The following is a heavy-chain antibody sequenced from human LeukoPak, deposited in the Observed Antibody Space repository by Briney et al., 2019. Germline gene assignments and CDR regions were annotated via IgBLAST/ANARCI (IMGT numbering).Heavy chain of an antibody. V-gene: IGHV1-69*13. CDR3: ARDDYGDYRFDY. J-gene: IGHJ4*02. CDR1: GGTFSSYA. D-gene: IGHD4-17*01. Sequence: SVKVSCKASGGTFSSYAISWVRQAPGQGLEWMGGIIPIFGTANYAQKFQGRVTITADESTSTAYMELSSLRSEDTAVYYCARDDYGDYRFDYWGQGTLVTVSS. CDR2: IIPIFGTA.